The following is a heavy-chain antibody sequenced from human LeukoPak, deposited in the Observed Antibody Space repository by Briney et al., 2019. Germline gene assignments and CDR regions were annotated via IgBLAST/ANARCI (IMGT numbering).Heavy chain of an antibody. V-gene: IGHV3-23*01. CDR2: ISGSGGST. J-gene: IGHJ4*02. Sequence: GGSLRLSCAASGFTFSSYAMSWVRQAPGKGLEWVPAISGSGGSTYYADSVKGRFTISRDNSKNTLYLQMNSLRAEDTAVYYCAKSDSSGYYPLGYWGQGTLVTVSS. CDR1: GFTFSSYA. D-gene: IGHD3-22*01. CDR3: AKSDSSGYYPLGY.